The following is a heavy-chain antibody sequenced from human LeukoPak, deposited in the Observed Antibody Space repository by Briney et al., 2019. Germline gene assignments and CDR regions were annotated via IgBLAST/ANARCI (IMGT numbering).Heavy chain of an antibody. CDR2: IYYSGST. J-gene: IGHJ4*02. CDR1: GGSISSYY. CDR3: ARGQRQGYYDILTGYYH. V-gene: IGHV4-59*12. D-gene: IGHD3-9*01. Sequence: SETLSLTCTVSGGSISSYYWSWIRQPPGKGLEWIGYIYYSGSTNYNPSLKSRVTISVDTSKNQFSLKLSSVTAADTAVYYCARGQRQGYYDILTGYYHWGQGTLVTVSS.